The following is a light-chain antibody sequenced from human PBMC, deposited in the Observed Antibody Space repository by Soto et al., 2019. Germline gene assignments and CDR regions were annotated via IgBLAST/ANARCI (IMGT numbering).Light chain of an antibody. CDR3: AAWDDSLNGYA. CDR2: SND. CDR1: SSNIGINV. V-gene: IGLV1-44*01. Sequence: QPVLTQPPSASGTPGQRVTISCSGSSSNIGINVLSWYQQLPGAAPKLLIYSNDQRPSGVPDRFSGSKSGTSASLAISGLQSEDEADYYCAAWDDSLNGYAFGPGTKVTVL. J-gene: IGLJ1*01.